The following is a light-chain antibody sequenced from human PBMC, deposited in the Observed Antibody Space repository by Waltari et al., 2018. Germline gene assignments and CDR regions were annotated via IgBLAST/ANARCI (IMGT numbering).Light chain of an antibody. CDR2: GSS. V-gene: IGKV3-20*01. CDR1: QSVCRS. Sequence: EIVLTQSPGTLSLSPGERATLSCRASQSVCRSLAWYQQKPGQAPRLLIYGSSIRATGLPDRFSGGGSGTDFSLTISRLEPEDFAAYHCQHYVRLPVTFGQGTKVEIK. CDR3: QHYVRLPVT. J-gene: IGKJ1*01.